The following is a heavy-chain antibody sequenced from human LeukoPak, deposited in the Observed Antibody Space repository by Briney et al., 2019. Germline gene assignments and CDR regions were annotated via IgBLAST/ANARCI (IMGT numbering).Heavy chain of an antibody. V-gene: IGHV3-30*18. D-gene: IGHD4-17*01. CDR3: AKDGGDYHFDY. J-gene: IGHJ4*02. Sequence: GGSLRLSCAASGFTFSGYGIHWVRQAPGKGLEWVAIISYDGSNKYYADSVKGRFTISRDNSKSTLYLQMNSLRAEDTAVYYCAKDGGDYHFDYWGQGTLVTVSS. CDR2: ISYDGSNK. CDR1: GFTFSGYG.